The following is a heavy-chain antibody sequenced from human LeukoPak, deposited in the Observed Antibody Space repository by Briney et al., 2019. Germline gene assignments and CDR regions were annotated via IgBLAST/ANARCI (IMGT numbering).Heavy chain of an antibody. CDR2: IYYSGST. D-gene: IGHD5-24*01. Sequence: PSETLSLTCTVSGGSISSYYWSWIRQPPGKGLEWIGYIYYSGSTNYNPSLKSRVTISVDTSKNQFSLKLSSVTAADTAVYYCARHLGRDGYNYGLVWYFDLWGRGTLVTVSS. CDR1: GGSISSYY. J-gene: IGHJ2*01. CDR3: ARHLGRDGYNYGLVWYFDL. V-gene: IGHV4-59*08.